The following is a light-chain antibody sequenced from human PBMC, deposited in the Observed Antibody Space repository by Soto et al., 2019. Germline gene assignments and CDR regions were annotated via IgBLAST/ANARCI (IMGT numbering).Light chain of an antibody. CDR3: QQYVNPPAYA. Sequence: EIVWTRSPGTLYLSPQDRATLSCRAIQSVSSSYLAWYQQNPGQDPRVLIHGASSRATGIPDRFSGSGSGKHFTLTSSRLEREDFAVYVYQQYVNPPAYAFGQRTKTEIK. J-gene: IGKJ2*01. CDR2: GAS. V-gene: IGKV3-20*01. CDR1: QSVSSSY.